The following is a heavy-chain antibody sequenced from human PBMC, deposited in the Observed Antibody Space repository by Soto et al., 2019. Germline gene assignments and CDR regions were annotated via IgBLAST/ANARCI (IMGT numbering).Heavy chain of an antibody. J-gene: IGHJ1*01. CDR2: IYWDDDK. V-gene: IGHV2-5*02. D-gene: IGHD3-22*01. Sequence: YGSTLVNPTETLTLTGNFSGFSLSTRGVGVGWIRQPPGKALEWLALIYWDDDKRYSPSLKSRLTITKDTSKNQVVLTMTNMDPVDTATYYCAHRGYSDSSGPPPFQHWGQGTLVTVSS. CDR1: GFSLSTRGVG. CDR3: AHRGYSDSSGPPPFQH.